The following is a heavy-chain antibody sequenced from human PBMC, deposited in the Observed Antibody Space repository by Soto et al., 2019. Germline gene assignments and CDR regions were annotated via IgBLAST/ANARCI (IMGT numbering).Heavy chain of an antibody. CDR1: GDSVSSNSAA. V-gene: IGHV6-1*01. J-gene: IGHJ6*03. Sequence: SQTLSLTCAISGDSVSSNSAAWNWIRQSPSRGLKWLGRTYYRSKWYNDYAVSVKSRITINPDTSKNQFSLQLNSVTPEDTAVYYCARAGTTVGDYYYYMDVWGKGTTVTVSS. CDR3: ARAGTTVGDYYYYMDV. CDR2: TYYRSKWYN. D-gene: IGHD1-7*01.